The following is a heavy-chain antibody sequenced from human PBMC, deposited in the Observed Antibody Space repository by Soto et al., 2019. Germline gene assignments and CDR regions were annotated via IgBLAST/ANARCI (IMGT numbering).Heavy chain of an antibody. CDR1: GYTFTSYG. CDR3: ARDIVVVVAATLVGWFDP. J-gene: IGHJ5*02. D-gene: IGHD2-15*01. CDR2: ISAYNGNT. V-gene: IGHV1-18*01. Sequence: ASVKVSCKASGYTFTSYGISWVRQAPGQGLEWMGWISAYNGNTNYAQNLQGRVTMTTDTSTSTAYMELRSLRSDDTAVYYCARDIVVVVAATLVGWFDPWGQGTLVTVSS.